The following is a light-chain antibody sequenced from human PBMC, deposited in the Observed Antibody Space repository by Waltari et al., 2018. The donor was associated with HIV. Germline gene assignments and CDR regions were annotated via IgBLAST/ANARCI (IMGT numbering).Light chain of an antibody. J-gene: IGKJ2*01. CDR3: VQALQTPVT. Sequence: DIVMTQSPLSLPVTPGEPASISCRSSQSLLHSNGYTYLDWYLQKPGQSPHLLIYLGSNRASGVPDRFSGSGSGTDFTLKISGVEAEDVGVYYCVQALQTPVTFGQGTKLEIK. CDR2: LGS. V-gene: IGKV2-28*01. CDR1: QSLLHSNGYTY.